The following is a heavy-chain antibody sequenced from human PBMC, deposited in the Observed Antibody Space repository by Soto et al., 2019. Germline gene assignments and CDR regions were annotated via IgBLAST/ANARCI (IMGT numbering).Heavy chain of an antibody. V-gene: IGHV4-31*03. J-gene: IGHJ3*02. Sequence: PSETLSLTCTVSGGSISRGGYYWSWIRQHPGKGLEWIGYIYYSGSTYYNPSLKSRVTISVDTSKNQFSLKLSSVTAADTAVYYCWRDGRRYAFYILGQGTMVTVSS. D-gene: IGHD1-1*01. CDR1: GGSISRGGYY. CDR2: IYYSGST. CDR3: WRDGRRYAFYI.